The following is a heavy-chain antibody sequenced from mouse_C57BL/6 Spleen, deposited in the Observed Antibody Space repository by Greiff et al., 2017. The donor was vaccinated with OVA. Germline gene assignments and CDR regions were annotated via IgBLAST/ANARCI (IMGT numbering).Heavy chain of an antibody. V-gene: IGHV1-82*01. CDR1: GYAFSSSW. CDR3: ASPGYYGAWYFDV. D-gene: IGHD1-2*01. Sequence: VHVKQSGPELVKPGASVKISCKASGYAFSSSWMNWVKQRPGTGLEWIGRLYPGDGDTNYNRKFKGKATLTADNSSSTAYMQLSSQTSEDSAVYFCASPGYYGAWYFDVWGPGTTVTVSS. CDR2: LYPGDGDT. J-gene: IGHJ1*01.